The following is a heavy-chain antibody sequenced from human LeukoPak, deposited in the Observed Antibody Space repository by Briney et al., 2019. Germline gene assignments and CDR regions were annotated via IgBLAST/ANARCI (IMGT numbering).Heavy chain of an antibody. Sequence: SETLSLTCTVSGGSISSYYWSWIRQPPGKGLEWIGYIYSSGSTNYNPSLKSGVTISVDTSKNQFSLKLSSVTAADTAVYYCARALWGSGSYFDYWGQGTLVTVSS. CDR3: ARALWGSGSYFDY. D-gene: IGHD3-10*01. V-gene: IGHV4-59*01. J-gene: IGHJ4*02. CDR1: GGSISSYY. CDR2: IYSSGST.